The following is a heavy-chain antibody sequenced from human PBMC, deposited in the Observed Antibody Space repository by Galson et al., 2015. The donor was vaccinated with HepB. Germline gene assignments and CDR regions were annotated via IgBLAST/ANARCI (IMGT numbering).Heavy chain of an antibody. Sequence: SLRLSCAASGFTFSDYYISWIRQPPGKGLEWVSYISESGTYTYYGDSVKGRFITSRDNGKNSVYLQMNNLRAEDTAVYYCAQILRYSGYVPWGQGTLVTVSS. V-gene: IGHV3-11*03. CDR2: ISESGTYT. D-gene: IGHD3-22*01. CDR3: AQILRYSGYVP. J-gene: IGHJ4*02. CDR1: GFTFSDYY.